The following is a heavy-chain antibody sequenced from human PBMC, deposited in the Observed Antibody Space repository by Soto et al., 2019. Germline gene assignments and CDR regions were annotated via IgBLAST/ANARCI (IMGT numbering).Heavy chain of an antibody. D-gene: IGHD1-1*01. CDR1: GFTFSSYA. J-gene: IGHJ4*01. CDR3: AKDREEWKDGDY. Sequence: GGSLILSCAASGFTFSSYAMSWVRQAPGKGLEWVSAISGSGGSTYYADSVKGRFTISRDNSKNTLYLQMNSLRAEDTAVYYCAKDREEWKDGDYWGHGTLVTLSS. V-gene: IGHV3-23*01. CDR2: ISGSGGST.